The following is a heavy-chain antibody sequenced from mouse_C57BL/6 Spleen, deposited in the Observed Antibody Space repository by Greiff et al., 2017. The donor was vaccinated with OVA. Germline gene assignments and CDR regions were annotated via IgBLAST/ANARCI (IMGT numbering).Heavy chain of an antibody. Sequence: VQLQQSGPVLVKPGASVKMSCKASGYTFTDYYMNWVKQSHGKSLEWIGVINPYNGGTSYNQKFKGKATLTVDKSSSTAYMELNSLTSEDSAVYYCAREGAAQAPYFDYWGQGTTLTVSS. CDR1: GYTFTDYY. CDR2: INPYNGGT. V-gene: IGHV1-19*01. J-gene: IGHJ2*01. CDR3: AREGAAQAPYFDY. D-gene: IGHD3-2*02.